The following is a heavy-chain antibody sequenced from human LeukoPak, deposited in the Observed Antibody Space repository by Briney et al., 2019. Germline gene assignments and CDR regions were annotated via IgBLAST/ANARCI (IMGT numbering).Heavy chain of an antibody. D-gene: IGHD6-19*01. CDR2: IYYTGGT. CDR3: ARSWVAGTYYYYYYGMDV. Sequence: SETLSLTCTVSGGSISSNSYYWGWIRQPPGKGLEWIGNIYYTGGTYYNPSLKSRVTISVDTSRNQVSLKLSSVTAADTAVYYCARSWVAGTYYYYYYGMDVWGQGTTVTVSS. J-gene: IGHJ6*02. V-gene: IGHV4-39*01. CDR1: GGSISSNSYY.